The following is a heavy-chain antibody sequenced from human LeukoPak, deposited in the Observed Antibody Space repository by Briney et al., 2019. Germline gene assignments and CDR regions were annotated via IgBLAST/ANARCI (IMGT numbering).Heavy chain of an antibody. J-gene: IGHJ4*02. CDR3: ARVWGLYYDYVWGSWPHDY. CDR1: GFTFSSYA. CDR2: ISYDGSNK. D-gene: IGHD3-16*01. V-gene: IGHV3-30-3*01. Sequence: PGGSLRLSCAASGFTFSSYAMHWVRQAPGKGLEWVAVISYDGSNKYYADSVKGRFTISRDNSKNTLHLQMNSLRAEDTAVYYCARVWGLYYDYVWGSWPHDYWGQGTLVTVSS.